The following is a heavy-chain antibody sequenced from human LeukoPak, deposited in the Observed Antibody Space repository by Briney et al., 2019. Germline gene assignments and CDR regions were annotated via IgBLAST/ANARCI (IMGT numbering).Heavy chain of an antibody. J-gene: IGHJ3*02. CDR3: ARDSVSVFDCTNGVCPDAFDI. CDR2: ISYDGSNK. D-gene: IGHD2-8*01. Sequence: GGSLRLSCAASGFTFSSYAMHWVRQAPGKGLEWVAVISYDGSNKYYADSVKGRFTISRDNSKNTLYLQMNSLRAEDTAVYYCARDSVSVFDCTNGVCPDAFDIWGQGTMVTVSS. V-gene: IGHV3-30*04. CDR1: GFTFSSYA.